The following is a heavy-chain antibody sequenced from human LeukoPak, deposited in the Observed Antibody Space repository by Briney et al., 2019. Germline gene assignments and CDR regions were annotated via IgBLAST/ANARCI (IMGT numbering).Heavy chain of an antibody. J-gene: IGHJ4*02. Sequence: SETLSLTCAVYGGSFSGYYWSWIRQPPGKGLEWIGEINHSGSTNYNPSLKSRVTISVDTSKNQFSLKLSSVTAADTAVYYCACGIAAAGKSYGYWGQGTLVTVSS. CDR3: ACGIAAAGKSYGY. CDR2: INHSGST. CDR1: GGSFSGYY. V-gene: IGHV4-34*01. D-gene: IGHD6-13*01.